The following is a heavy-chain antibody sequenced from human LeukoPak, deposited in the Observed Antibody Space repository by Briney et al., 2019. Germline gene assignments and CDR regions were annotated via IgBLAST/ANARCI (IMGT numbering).Heavy chain of an antibody. Sequence: GGSLRLSCAASGFTFSSYAMSWVRQAPGKGLEWVSRVDGDGSGASYADFVRGRFTISRDNAKDTLYLQMNSLRAEDTAVYYCVSLVVTADLAFDIWGQGTMVTVSS. CDR2: VDGDGSGA. V-gene: IGHV3-74*01. CDR1: GFTFSSYA. J-gene: IGHJ3*02. D-gene: IGHD2-21*02. CDR3: VSLVVTADLAFDI.